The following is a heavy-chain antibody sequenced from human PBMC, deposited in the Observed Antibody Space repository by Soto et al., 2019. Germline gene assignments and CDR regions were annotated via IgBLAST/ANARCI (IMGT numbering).Heavy chain of an antibody. CDR1: GGSLSSGAYY. J-gene: IGHJ3*01. D-gene: IGHD4-17*01. CDR2: IYYTGST. V-gene: IGHV4-31*03. CDR3: ARTRNTRPDSDDYDPVAFDV. Sequence: PSETLSLTCTVSGGSLSSGAYYWSWIRQHPGRGLEWIGYIYYTGSTYSNPSLKSRVTISEDMSKKQFSLKLTSVTAADTAVYYCARTRNTRPDSDDYDPVAFDVWGQGTLVTVSS.